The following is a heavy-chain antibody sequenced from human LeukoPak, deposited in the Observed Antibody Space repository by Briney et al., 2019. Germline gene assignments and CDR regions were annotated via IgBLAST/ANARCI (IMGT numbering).Heavy chain of an antibody. CDR1: GFTLSSYA. CDR2: ISGSGGST. CDR3: ARDREYYYDSSGPHDAFDI. V-gene: IGHV3-23*01. Sequence: GGSLRLSCAASGFTLSSYAMSWVRQAPGKGLEWVSAISGSGGSTYYADSVKGRFTISRDNSKNTLYLQMNSLRAEDTAVYYCARDREYYYDSSGPHDAFDIWGQGTMVTVSS. J-gene: IGHJ3*02. D-gene: IGHD3-22*01.